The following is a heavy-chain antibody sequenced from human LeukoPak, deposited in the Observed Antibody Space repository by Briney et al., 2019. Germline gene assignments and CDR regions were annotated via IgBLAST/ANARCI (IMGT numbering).Heavy chain of an antibody. CDR3: AKYGDLRLPSIL. CDR2: ISGSGGST. V-gene: IGHV3-23*01. J-gene: IGHJ4*02. Sequence: GGTLRLSCAASGYTFSSYAMSWVRQAPGKGLEWVSAISGSGGSTYYADSVKGRFTISRDNSKNTLYLQMNSLRAEDTAVYYCAKYGDLRLPSILWGQGTLVTVSS. CDR1: GYTFSSYA. D-gene: IGHD4-17*01.